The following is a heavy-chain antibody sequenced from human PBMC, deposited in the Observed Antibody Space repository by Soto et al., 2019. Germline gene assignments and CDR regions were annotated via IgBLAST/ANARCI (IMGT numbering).Heavy chain of an antibody. CDR3: TAWVDCSSTSCYGYYFDY. CDR1: GFTFSNAW. V-gene: IGHV3-15*01. D-gene: IGHD2-2*01. Sequence: ESGGGLVKPGGSLRLSCAASGFTFSNAWMSWVRQAPGKGLEWVGRIKSKTDGGTTDYAAPVKGRFTISRDDSKNTLYLQMNSLKTEDTAVYYCTAWVDCSSTSCYGYYFDYWGQGTLVTVSS. J-gene: IGHJ4*02. CDR2: IKSKTDGGTT.